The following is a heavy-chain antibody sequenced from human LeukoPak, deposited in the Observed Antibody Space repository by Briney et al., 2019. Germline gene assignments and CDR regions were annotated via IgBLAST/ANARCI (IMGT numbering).Heavy chain of an antibody. D-gene: IGHD3-10*01. CDR2: IYYSGST. V-gene: IGHV4-30-4*01. J-gene: IGHJ4*02. Sequence: SETLSLTCTVSGGSISSGDYYWSWIRQPPGKGLEWIGYIYYSGSTYYNPSLKSRVTISVDTSKNQFSLKLSSVTAADTAVYYCARVIPITMVRGVIIRYFDYWGQGTLVTVSS. CDR3: ARVIPITMVRGVIIRYFDY. CDR1: GGSISSGDYY.